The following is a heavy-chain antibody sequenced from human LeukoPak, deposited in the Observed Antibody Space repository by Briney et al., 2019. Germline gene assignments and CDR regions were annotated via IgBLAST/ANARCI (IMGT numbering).Heavy chain of an antibody. CDR3: AKGGSSWSRFDF. V-gene: IGHV3-23*01. D-gene: IGHD6-13*01. Sequence: GGSLRLSCAASGFTFSSYAMSWVRQAPGKGLEWVATISTTGSPYYGDSVKGRFTISRTNSDNTLFVQMNSLRADDTAVYYCAKGGSSWSRFDFWGQGILVTVSS. CDR1: GFTFSSYA. J-gene: IGHJ4*02. CDR2: ISTTGSP.